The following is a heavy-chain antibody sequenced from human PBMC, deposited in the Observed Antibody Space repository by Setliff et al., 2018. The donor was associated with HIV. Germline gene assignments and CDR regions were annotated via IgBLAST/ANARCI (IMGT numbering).Heavy chain of an antibody. CDR1: GGSISSSSYY. CDR3: ARALPLEWSHDGFDI. CDR2: FYYSGNT. V-gene: IGHV4-39*07. J-gene: IGHJ3*02. D-gene: IGHD3-3*01. Sequence: SETLSLTCTVSGGSISSSSYYWGWIRQPPGKGLEWIGSFYYSGNTYYNPSLKSRVTISVDASRNQFSLKLNSVTAADTAVYYCARALPLEWSHDGFDIWGQGTMVTVSS.